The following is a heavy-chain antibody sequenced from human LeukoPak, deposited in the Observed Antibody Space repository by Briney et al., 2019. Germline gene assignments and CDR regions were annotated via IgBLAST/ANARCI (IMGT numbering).Heavy chain of an antibody. Sequence: GGSLRLSCAASGFTLSNYAMHWVRQAPGKGLEWVAVIWNDGGNENYADSVKGRFTISRGTSRNTLSLQMNSLGVDDTAVYWCASAGRLEGTNWGTIDSWGRGTLVTVSS. D-gene: IGHD7-27*01. CDR3: ASAGRLEGTNWGTIDS. CDR1: GFTLSNYA. CDR2: IWNDGGNE. V-gene: IGHV3-33*01. J-gene: IGHJ4*02.